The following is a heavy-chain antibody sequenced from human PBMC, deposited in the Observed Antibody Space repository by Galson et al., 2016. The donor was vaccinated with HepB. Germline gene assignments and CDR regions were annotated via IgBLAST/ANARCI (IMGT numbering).Heavy chain of an antibody. V-gene: IGHV3-23*01. CDR1: GFTFRSYA. Sequence: SLRLSCAASGFTFRSYAMNWVRQAPGKGLQWVSAIDNSAGSTYYADSVKGRFTISRDNSKNTVNLQMNSLGAEDTAIYYCAKGLLLGRSATPLDYWGQGSLVTVSS. D-gene: IGHD1-26*01. CDR3: AKGLLLGRSATPLDY. CDR2: IDNSAGST. J-gene: IGHJ4*02.